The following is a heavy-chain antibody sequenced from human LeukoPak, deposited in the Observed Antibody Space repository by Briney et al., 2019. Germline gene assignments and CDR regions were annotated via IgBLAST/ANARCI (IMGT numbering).Heavy chain of an antibody. CDR1: GGSITSGTYY. D-gene: IGHD4-17*01. J-gene: IGHJ4*02. Sequence: SETLSLTCTVSGGSITSGTYYWSWIRQHPGKGLEWVGFIYYTGSTYYNPSLKSRITISVDKSKNQFSLKMNSVTAADTAVYYCARNPGSDYPEWWGQGALVTVSS. CDR3: ARNPGSDYPEW. CDR2: IYYTGST. V-gene: IGHV4-31*03.